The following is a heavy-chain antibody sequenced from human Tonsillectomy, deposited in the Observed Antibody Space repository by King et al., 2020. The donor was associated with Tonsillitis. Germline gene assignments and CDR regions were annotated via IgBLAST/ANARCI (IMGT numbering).Heavy chain of an antibody. CDR3: AREYYKFSFYP. D-gene: IGHD3-3*01. V-gene: IGHV4-61*02. CDR2: VYTSGST. J-gene: IGHJ5*02. CDR1: GASISSGIYY. Sequence: VQLQESGPGLVKPSQTLSLTCTVSGASISSGIYYWSWIRQPAGKGLEWIGRVYTSGSTNYNPSLKSRITMSVDTSKNQFSLKLSSVTAADTAVYYSAREYYKFSFYPWGQGALVTVSS.